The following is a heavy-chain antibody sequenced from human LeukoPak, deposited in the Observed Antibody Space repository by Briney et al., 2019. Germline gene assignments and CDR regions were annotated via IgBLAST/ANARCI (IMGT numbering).Heavy chain of an antibody. D-gene: IGHD1-1*01. J-gene: IGHJ4*02. V-gene: IGHV3-53*01. CDR3: ARLEIQVGSDY. CDR2: IYSGGST. CDR1: GFTFGDYA. Sequence: GGSLRLSCTASGFTFGDYAMSWVRQAPGKGLEWVSVIYSGGSTYYADSVKGRFTISRDNSKNTLYLQMNSLRAEDTAVYYCARLEIQVGSDYWGQGTLVTVSS.